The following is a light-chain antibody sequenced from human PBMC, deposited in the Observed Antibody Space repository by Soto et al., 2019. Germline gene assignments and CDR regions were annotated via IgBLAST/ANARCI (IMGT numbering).Light chain of an antibody. CDR1: QSLLHSNGYNY. V-gene: IGKV2-28*01. CDR2: LGS. Sequence: DIVMTQSPLSLPVTPGEPASISCRSSQSLLHSNGYNYLSWYLQKPGQSAQLLIYLGSNRASGVPDRFSGSGSGTDFTLEISRVEAEDVGIYFCMQALGILYTFGQGTKLEIK. J-gene: IGKJ2*01. CDR3: MQALGILYT.